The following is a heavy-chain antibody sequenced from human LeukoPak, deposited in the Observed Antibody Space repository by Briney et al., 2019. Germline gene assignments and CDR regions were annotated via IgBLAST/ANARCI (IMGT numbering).Heavy chain of an antibody. Sequence: ASVKVSCKASGYTFTSYYMHWVRQAPGQGLEWMGIINPSGGSTSYAQKFQGRVTMTRDTSTSTVYMELSSLRSEDTAVYYCARDRNEHYYDSSGPNWYFDLWGRGTLVTVS. V-gene: IGHV1-46*01. CDR1: GYTFTSYY. CDR3: ARDRNEHYYDSSGPNWYFDL. D-gene: IGHD3-22*01. CDR2: INPSGGST. J-gene: IGHJ2*01.